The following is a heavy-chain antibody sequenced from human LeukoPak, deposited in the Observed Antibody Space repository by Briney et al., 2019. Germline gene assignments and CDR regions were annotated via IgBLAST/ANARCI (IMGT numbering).Heavy chain of an antibody. CDR1: GFTVSSNY. Sequence: PGRSLRLSCAASGFTVSSNYMSWVRQAPGKGLEWVSVIYSGGSTYYADSVKGRFTISRDNSKNTLYLQMNGLRAEDTAVYYCASGSSSWFGYYYGMDVWGQGTTVTVSS. V-gene: IGHV3-53*01. CDR2: IYSGGST. D-gene: IGHD6-13*01. J-gene: IGHJ6*02. CDR3: ASGSSSWFGYYYGMDV.